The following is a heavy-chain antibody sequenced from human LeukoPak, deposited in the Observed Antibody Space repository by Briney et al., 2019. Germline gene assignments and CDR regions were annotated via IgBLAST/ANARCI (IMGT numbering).Heavy chain of an antibody. Sequence: GGSLRLSCAASGFTFSTSWMTWVRQAPGKGLKWVANIKPDGSEKYYVDSVKGRFTISRDNAKNSLYLQMNRLRVEDTAVYYCADSSTWSHWGRETLVTVSS. D-gene: IGHD6-13*01. J-gene: IGHJ4*02. CDR2: IKPDGSEK. CDR1: GFTFSTSW. V-gene: IGHV3-7*01. CDR3: ADSSTWSH.